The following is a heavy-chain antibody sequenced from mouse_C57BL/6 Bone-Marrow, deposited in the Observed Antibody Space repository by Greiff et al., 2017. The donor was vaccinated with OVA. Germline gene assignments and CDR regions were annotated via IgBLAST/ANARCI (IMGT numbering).Heavy chain of an antibody. Sequence: VQVVESGGGLVKPGGSLKLSCAASGFTFSSYTMSWVRQTPEKRLEWVATISGGGGNTYYPDSVKGRFTISRDNAKNTLYLQMSSLRSEDTALYYCARLITTVPATGNAMDYWGQGTSVTVSS. CDR2: ISGGGGNT. D-gene: IGHD1-1*01. J-gene: IGHJ4*01. CDR3: ARLITTVPATGNAMDY. CDR1: GFTFSSYT. V-gene: IGHV5-9*01.